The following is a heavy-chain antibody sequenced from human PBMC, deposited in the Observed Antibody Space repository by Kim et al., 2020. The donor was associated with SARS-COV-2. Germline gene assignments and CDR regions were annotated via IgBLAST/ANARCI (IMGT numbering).Heavy chain of an antibody. CDR1: GFTFSSYA. V-gene: IGHV3-64*01. CDR3: ARAPLRYSSSWTYYFDY. CDR2: ISSNGGST. J-gene: IGHJ4*02. Sequence: GGSLRLSCAASGFTFSSYAMHWVRQAPGKGLEYVSAISSNGGSTYYANSVKGRFTISRDNSKNTLYLQMGSLRAEDMAVYYCARAPLRYSSSWTYYFDYWGQGTLVTVSS. D-gene: IGHD6-13*01.